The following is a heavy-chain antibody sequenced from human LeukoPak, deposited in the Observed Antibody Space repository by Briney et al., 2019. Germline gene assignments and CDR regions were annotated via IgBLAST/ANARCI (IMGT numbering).Heavy chain of an antibody. J-gene: IGHJ3*02. CDR3: AREALEVDALDI. CDR1: GFTFSSYG. V-gene: IGHV3-21*01. Sequence: PGGSLRLSCAASGFTFSSYGIHWVRQAPGKGLEWVSSITTGGSYKYYADSVKGRFTISRDNAKNSLYLQINSPRVEDTAVYFCAREALEVDALDIWGQGTMVIVSS. CDR2: ITTGGSYK. D-gene: IGHD1-1*01.